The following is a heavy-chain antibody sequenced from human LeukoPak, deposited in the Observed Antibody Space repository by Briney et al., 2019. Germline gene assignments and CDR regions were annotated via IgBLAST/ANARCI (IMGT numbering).Heavy chain of an antibody. D-gene: IGHD1-1*01. Sequence: GGSLRLSCTASASSFNTYAMSWVRQAPGKGLEWVSSISGSGATSYLADSVKGRFTISRDTSKNTVYLQMNNMSVEDTATYYCAKSLRVHDAFDVWGQGTLVTVSS. V-gene: IGHV3-23*01. J-gene: IGHJ3*01. CDR2: ISGSGATS. CDR1: ASSFNTYA. CDR3: AKSLRVHDAFDV.